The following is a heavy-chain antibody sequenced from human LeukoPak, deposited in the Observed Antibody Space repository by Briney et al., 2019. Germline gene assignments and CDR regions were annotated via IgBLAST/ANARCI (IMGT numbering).Heavy chain of an antibody. CDR1: GFILSTYG. V-gene: IGHV3-23*01. J-gene: IGHJ4*02. Sequence: GGSLRLSCAASGFILSTYGVSWVRQPPGKGLEWVSGITGTGGSTYYADSVKGRFTVSRATSKNTLYLQMNSLRAEDTDIYYCAKDHGTAVAGFYYWGQGTLVTVSS. CDR3: AKDHGTAVAGFYY. D-gene: IGHD6-19*01. CDR2: ITGTGGST.